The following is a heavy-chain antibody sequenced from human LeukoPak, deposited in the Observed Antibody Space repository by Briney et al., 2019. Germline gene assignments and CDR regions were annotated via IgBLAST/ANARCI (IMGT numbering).Heavy chain of an antibody. CDR3: ARSLPYYDFWSGKIGYYYYGMDV. Sequence: ASVKVSFTASGYTFTIYDIDWVRQATGQGLEWMGWMNPNSGNTGYAQKFQGRVTMTRNTSISTAYMELSSLRSEDTAVYYCARSLPYYDFWSGKIGYYYYGMDVWGQGTTVTVSS. D-gene: IGHD3-3*01. CDR2: MNPNSGNT. J-gene: IGHJ6*02. CDR1: GYTFTIYD. V-gene: IGHV1-8*01.